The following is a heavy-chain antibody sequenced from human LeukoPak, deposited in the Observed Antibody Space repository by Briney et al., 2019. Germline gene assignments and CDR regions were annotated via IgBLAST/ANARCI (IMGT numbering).Heavy chain of an antibody. CDR2: INANTGTT. CDR3: AKPISGGLAVTADWFHP. V-gene: IGHV3-23*01. Sequence: HARRSLRLSFAASGFALIAYAISWLRQPPGNWLELVSTINANTGTTSYGACVRGRFTIYRHNSKNPLYLQLHTLRADDTATYSCAKPISGGLAVTADWFHPWGQGTLVVVSS. D-gene: IGHD6-19*01. J-gene: IGHJ5*01. CDR1: GFALIAYA.